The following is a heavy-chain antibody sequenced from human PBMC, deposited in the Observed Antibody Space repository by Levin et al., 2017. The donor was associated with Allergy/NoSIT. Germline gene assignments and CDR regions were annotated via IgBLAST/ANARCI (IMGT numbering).Heavy chain of an antibody. CDR3: ARDLVTVVTPGVVGY. J-gene: IGHJ4*02. CDR1: GFTFSAYS. CDR2: ISSGGTTI. Sequence: AGGSLRLSCAASGFTFSAYSMNWVRQAPGKGLEWISYISSGGTTIYSADSLKGRFTISRDDAKNSLYLQMNSLRDEDTAVYYCARDLVTVVTPGVVGYWGQGTLVTVSS. V-gene: IGHV3-48*02. D-gene: IGHD4-23*01.